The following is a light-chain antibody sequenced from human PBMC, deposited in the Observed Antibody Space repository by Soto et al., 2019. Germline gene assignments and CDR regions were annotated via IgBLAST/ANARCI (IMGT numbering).Light chain of an antibody. CDR3: QQYFNWPPYT. V-gene: IGKV3-15*01. CDR1: QSVSSSY. Sequence: EIVLTQSPGTLALSPGERATLSCRSSQSVSSSYLAWYQQKPGQAPRLLILGASTRATGVPPRFSGSRSGTEFTLTISSLQSEDFAVYYCQQYFNWPPYTFGQGTKVDIK. J-gene: IGKJ2*01. CDR2: GAS.